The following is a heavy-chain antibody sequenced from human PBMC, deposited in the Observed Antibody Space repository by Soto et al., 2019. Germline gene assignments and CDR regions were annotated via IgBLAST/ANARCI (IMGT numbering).Heavy chain of an antibody. D-gene: IGHD2-15*01. Sequence: QVQLVQSGAEVKKPGSSVKVSCKASGGTFSSYAISWVRQAPGQGLEWMGGIIPIFGTANYAQKFQGRVTSTADESESEAYMELRSLRYEDTAGYYCARGGDCSGGSCYSAHYYGMDVWGQGPTVTVSS. V-gene: IGHV1-69*12. CDR2: IIPIFGTA. J-gene: IGHJ6*02. CDR1: GGTFSSYA. CDR3: ARGGDCSGGSCYSAHYYGMDV.